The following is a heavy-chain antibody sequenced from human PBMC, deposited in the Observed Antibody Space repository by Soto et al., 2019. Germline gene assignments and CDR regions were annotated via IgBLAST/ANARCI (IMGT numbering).Heavy chain of an antibody. Sequence: GGSRRLSCAASGLTCRSYAMSWVRQAPGQGLEWVSSISGSGVSTYYAESVKGRFTISRDNSKKTLYLQMNSLRAEDTAVYYCAKILEQWRGRGSFDYWGQETLVTVSS. D-gene: IGHD6-19*01. V-gene: IGHV3-23*01. J-gene: IGHJ4*02. CDR3: AKILEQWRGRGSFDY. CDR2: ISGSGVST. CDR1: GLTCRSYA.